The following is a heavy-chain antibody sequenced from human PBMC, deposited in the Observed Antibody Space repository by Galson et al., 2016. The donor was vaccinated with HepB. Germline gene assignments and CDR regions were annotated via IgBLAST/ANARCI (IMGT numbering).Heavy chain of an antibody. CDR1: GGTFSSFA. CDR2: IMPLYGTP. CDR3: AKPRGSHGYFDY. V-gene: IGHV1-69*13. D-gene: IGHD1-26*01. J-gene: IGHJ4*02. Sequence: SVKVSCKASGGTFSSFAISWVRQAPGQGPEWMGGIMPLYGTPNYAQNFQGRLTITADEFTTTAYMELSSLTSEDTAVYYCAKPRGSHGYFDYWGQGTLVTVSS.